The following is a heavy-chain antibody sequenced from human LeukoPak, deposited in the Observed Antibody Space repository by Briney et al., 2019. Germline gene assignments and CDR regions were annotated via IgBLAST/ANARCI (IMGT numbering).Heavy chain of an antibody. D-gene: IGHD6-19*01. CDR1: GFTFDDYA. Sequence: GGPLRLSCAASGFTFDDYAMHWVRQAPGKGLEWVSGISWYSGSIGYADSVKGRFTISRDNAKNSLYLQMNSLRAEDTALYYCAKGTIAVAGPSFDYWGQGTLVTVSS. CDR3: AKGTIAVAGPSFDY. CDR2: ISWYSGSI. J-gene: IGHJ4*02. V-gene: IGHV3-9*01.